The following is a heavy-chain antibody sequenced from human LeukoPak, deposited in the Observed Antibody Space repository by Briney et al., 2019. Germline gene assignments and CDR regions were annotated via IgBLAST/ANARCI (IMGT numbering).Heavy chain of an antibody. CDR1: GGSFSGYY. CDR3: ARFVPDIVVVVAAMSWFDP. Sequence: SETLSLTCAVYGGSFSGYYWSWIRQPPGKGLEWIGEINHSGSTNYNPSLESRVTISVDTSKNQFSLKLSSVTAADTAVYYCARFVPDIVVVVAAMSWFDPWGQGTLVTVSS. D-gene: IGHD2-15*01. CDR2: INHSGST. V-gene: IGHV4-34*01. J-gene: IGHJ5*02.